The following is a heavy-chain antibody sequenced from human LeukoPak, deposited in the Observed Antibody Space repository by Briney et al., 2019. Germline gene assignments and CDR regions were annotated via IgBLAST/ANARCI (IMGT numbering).Heavy chain of an antibody. J-gene: IGHJ4*02. CDR3: AKDLKTDWYFDY. D-gene: IGHD2-21*01. V-gene: IGHV3-30-3*01. CDR1: GFTFSSYA. CDR2: ISYDGSNK. Sequence: GGSLRLSCAASGFTFSSYAMHWVRQAPGKGLEWVAVISYDGSNKYYADSVKGRFTISRDNSKNTLYLQMNSLRAEDTAVYYCAKDLKTDWYFDYWGQGTLVTVSS.